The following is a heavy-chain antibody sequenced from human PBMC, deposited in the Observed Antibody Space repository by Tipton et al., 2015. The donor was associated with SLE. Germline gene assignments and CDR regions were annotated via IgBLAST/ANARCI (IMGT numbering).Heavy chain of an antibody. CDR3: ARWDHYDSVYFDY. J-gene: IGHJ4*02. CDR1: GDSVSRTSYN. Sequence: TLSLTCTVSGDSVSRTSYNWVWVRQPPGKGLEWVGNIYYSGSTQYNPSLRSRVTISVDTPKNQFSLKLSSVTAADTAVYYCARWDHYDSVYFDYWGQGTLVTVSS. CDR2: IYYSGST. V-gene: IGHV4-39*01. D-gene: IGHD3-22*01.